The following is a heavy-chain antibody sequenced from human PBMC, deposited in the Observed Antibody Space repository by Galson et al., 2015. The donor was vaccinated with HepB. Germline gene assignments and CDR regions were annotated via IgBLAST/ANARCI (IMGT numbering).Heavy chain of an antibody. J-gene: IGHJ4*02. Sequence: SLRLSCAASGFTFSRYSMNWVRQAPGKGLQWLSYISSSSHTIYYADSVKGRFTISRDNAKNSLYLQMNSLRAEDTAVYYCATDEGGPHYWGQGTPVSVSS. CDR3: ATDEGGPHY. CDR1: GFTFSRYS. V-gene: IGHV3-48*04. CDR2: ISSSSHTI.